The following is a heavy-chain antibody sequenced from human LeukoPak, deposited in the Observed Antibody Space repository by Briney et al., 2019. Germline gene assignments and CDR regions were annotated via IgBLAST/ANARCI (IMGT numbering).Heavy chain of an antibody. CDR1: GGSFSGYH. CDR3: ARGQTYYYGSGIGPDAFDI. D-gene: IGHD3-10*01. CDR2: INHSGST. J-gene: IGHJ3*02. Sequence: SETLSLTCAVYGGSFSGYHWSWIRQPPGKGLEWIGEINHSGSTNYNPSLKSRVTISVDTSKNQFSLKLSSVTAADTAVYYCARGQTYYYGSGIGPDAFDIWGQGTMVTVSS. V-gene: IGHV4-34*01.